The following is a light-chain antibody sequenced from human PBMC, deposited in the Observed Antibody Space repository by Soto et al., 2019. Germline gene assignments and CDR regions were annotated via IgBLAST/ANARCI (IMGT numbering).Light chain of an antibody. CDR3: QQYGSSPFT. V-gene: IGKV3-20*01. J-gene: IGKJ3*01. CDR1: QSVSSNY. Sequence: EIVLTQSPGTLSLSPGERATLSCRASQSVSSNYLAWYQQKPGQAPRLLIYGASDRAIGIPDRFSGSGSGTDFTLTISRLEPEDFAVYYCQQYGSSPFTFGPGTKVDIK. CDR2: GAS.